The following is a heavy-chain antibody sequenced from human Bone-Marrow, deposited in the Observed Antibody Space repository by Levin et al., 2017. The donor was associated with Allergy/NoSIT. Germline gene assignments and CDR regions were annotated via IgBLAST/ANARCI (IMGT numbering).Heavy chain of an antibody. D-gene: IGHD6-13*01. V-gene: IGHV3-30-3*01. CDR3: ARDHGGSSWYWGEYFQH. CDR2: ISYDGSNK. J-gene: IGHJ1*01. CDR1: GFTFSSYA. Sequence: GGSLRLSCAASGFTFSSYAMHWVRQAPGKGLEWVAVISYDGSNKYYADSVKGRFTISRDNSKNTLYLQMNSLRAEDTAVYYCARDHGGSSWYWGEYFQHWGQGTLVTVSS.